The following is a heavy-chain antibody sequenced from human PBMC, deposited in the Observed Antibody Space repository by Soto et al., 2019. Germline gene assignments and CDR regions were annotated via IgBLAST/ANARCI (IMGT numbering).Heavy chain of an antibody. D-gene: IGHD5-18*01. CDR3: ARVDSSMFVGGEWLDP. CDR1: GGTFNNNA. Sequence: QVQLVQSGAEVKTPGSSVKVSCKASGGTFNNNAINWVRQAPGQGLEWMGGFIPMFDITDYAQKFQGRVTITADEATGTTYLELHSLRSEDTAVYYCARVDSSMFVGGEWLDPWGQGTLVTVSS. J-gene: IGHJ5*02. V-gene: IGHV1-69*01. CDR2: FIPMFDIT.